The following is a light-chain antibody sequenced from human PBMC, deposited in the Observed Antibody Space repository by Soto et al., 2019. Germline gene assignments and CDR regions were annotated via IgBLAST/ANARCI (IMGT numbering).Light chain of an antibody. CDR2: EVS. CDR3: MQGAHWPLT. V-gene: IGKV2-30*01. Sequence: VVLTQSPLSLSVTLGQPASVSCRSSQSLLFTNGITYLTWFHQRPGQPPRRLINEVSDRESGVPDRFSGSGSSTDFTLRISRVEAEDVGLFYCMQGAHWPLTFGGGNRVEIK. CDR1: QSLLFTNGITY. J-gene: IGKJ4*01.